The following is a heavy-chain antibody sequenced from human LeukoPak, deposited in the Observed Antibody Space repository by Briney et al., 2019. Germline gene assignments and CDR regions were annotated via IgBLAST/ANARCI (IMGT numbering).Heavy chain of an antibody. D-gene: IGHD6-13*01. CDR2: IKQDGSEK. J-gene: IGHJ5*02. V-gene: IGHV3-7*01. Sequence: GGSLRLSCAASGFTFSSYWMSWVRQAPGKGLEWVANIKQDGSEKYYVDSVKGRFTISRDNAKNSLYLQMNSLRAEDTAVYYCARKQQLVLTGGFDPWGQGTLVTVSS. CDR3: ARKQQLVLTGGFDP. CDR1: GFTFSSYW.